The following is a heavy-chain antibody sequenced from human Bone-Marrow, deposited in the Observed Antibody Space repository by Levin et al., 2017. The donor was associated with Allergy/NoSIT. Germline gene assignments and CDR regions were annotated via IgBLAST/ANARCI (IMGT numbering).Heavy chain of an antibody. Sequence: PSETLSLTCAVYGGSFSGYYWSWIRQPPGKGLEWIGEINHSGSTNYNPSLKSRVTISVDTSKNQFSLKLSSVTAADTAVYYCASVPRRDRRNRGAVARSPQKPYYYMDGWGKGTTVTVSS. CDR2: INHSGST. J-gene: IGHJ6*03. CDR3: ASVPRRDRRNRGAVARSPQKPYYYMDG. D-gene: IGHD2-15*01. V-gene: IGHV4-34*01. CDR1: GGSFSGYY.